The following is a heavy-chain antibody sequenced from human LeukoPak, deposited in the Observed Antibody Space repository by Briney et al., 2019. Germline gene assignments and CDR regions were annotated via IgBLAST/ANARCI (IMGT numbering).Heavy chain of an antibody. CDR3: ARGVRAQYQLLLTSWGY. CDR1: GYTFTSYD. CDR2: MNPNSGNT. V-gene: IGHV1-8*01. D-gene: IGHD2-2*01. J-gene: IGHJ4*02. Sequence: AAVKVSCKASGYTFTSYDINWVRQATGQGLEWMGWMNPNSGNTGYAQKFQGRVTMTRNTSISTAYMELSSLRSEDTAVYYCARGVRAQYQLLLTSWGYWGQGTLVTVSS.